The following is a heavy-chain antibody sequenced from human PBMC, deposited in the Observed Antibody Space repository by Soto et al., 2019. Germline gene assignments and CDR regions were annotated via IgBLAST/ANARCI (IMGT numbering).Heavy chain of an antibody. Sequence: PSETLSLTCSFSGDSINSGDHFCTWFRQRSGKGLEWIGYIYYSGATYYNPSLKTRVSISIDKSKSHFSLRLSSVTAADTAVYYCATTNGASYYDTSYWGQGSLVTVSS. J-gene: IGHJ4*02. CDR1: GDSINSGDHF. D-gene: IGHD3-22*01. CDR2: IYYSGAT. CDR3: ATTNGASYYDTSY. V-gene: IGHV4-30-4*08.